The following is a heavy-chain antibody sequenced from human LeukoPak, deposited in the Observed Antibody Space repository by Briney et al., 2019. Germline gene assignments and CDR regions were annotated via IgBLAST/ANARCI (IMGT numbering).Heavy chain of an antibody. V-gene: IGHV1-69*06. D-gene: IGHD5-12*01. CDR1: GGTFSSYA. Sequence: GASVKVSCKASGGTFSSYAISWVRQAPGQGLEWMGGIIPIFGTANYAQKFQGRVTITADKSTSTAYMELSSLRSEDTAVYYCASNPYGHSLRLDYWGQGTLVTVSS. J-gene: IGHJ4*02. CDR3: ASNPYGHSLRLDY. CDR2: IIPIFGTA.